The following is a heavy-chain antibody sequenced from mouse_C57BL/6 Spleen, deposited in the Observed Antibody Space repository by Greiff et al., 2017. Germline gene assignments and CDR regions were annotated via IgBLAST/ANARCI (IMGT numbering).Heavy chain of an antibody. CDR2: ICPNSGST. Sequence: QVQLQQPGAELVKPGASVTLSCKASGYTFTSYWMHWVKQRPGQGLEWIGMICPNSGSTNYNEKFKSKATLTVDKSSSTAYMQRSSLTSEDSAVYYCARYGNWGLDYWGQGTTLTVSS. D-gene: IGHD2-1*01. V-gene: IGHV1-64*01. CDR3: ARYGNWGLDY. CDR1: GYTFTSYW. J-gene: IGHJ2*01.